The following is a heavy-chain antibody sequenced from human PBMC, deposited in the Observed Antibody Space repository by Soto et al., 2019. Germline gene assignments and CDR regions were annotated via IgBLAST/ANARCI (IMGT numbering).Heavy chain of an antibody. D-gene: IGHD2-8*02. CDR2: INHSGST. Sequence: QVQLQQWGAGLLKPSETLSLTCAVYGGSFSGYYWTWIRQPPGTGLEWIGEINHSGSTNYNPSLKRRVTISVDTSKDQFSRQLTSVTAADTAVYYCARDKITGLFDYWGQGTLVTVSS. CDR1: GGSFSGYY. V-gene: IGHV4-34*01. J-gene: IGHJ4*02. CDR3: ARDKITGLFDY.